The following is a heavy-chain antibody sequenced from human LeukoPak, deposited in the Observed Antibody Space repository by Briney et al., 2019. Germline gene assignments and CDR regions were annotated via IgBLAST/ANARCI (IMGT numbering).Heavy chain of an antibody. D-gene: IGHD3-3*01. CDR3: ARDKGITIFGVANRREPFDY. CDR2: ISAYNGNT. V-gene: IGHV1-18*01. J-gene: IGHJ4*02. Sequence: GASVKVSCKASGYTFTSYGISWVRQAPGQGLEWMGWISAYNGNTNYAQKLQGRVTMTTDTSTSTAYMELRSLRSDDTAVYYCARDKGITIFGVANRREPFDYWGQGTLVTVSS. CDR1: GYTFTSYG.